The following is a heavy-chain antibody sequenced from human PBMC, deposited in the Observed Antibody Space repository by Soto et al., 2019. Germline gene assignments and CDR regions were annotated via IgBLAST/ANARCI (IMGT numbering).Heavy chain of an antibody. CDR2: INHSGST. Sequence: QVQLQQWGAGLLKPSETLSLTCAVYGGSFSGYYWCWIRQPPGKGLEWIGEINHSGSTNYNPSLKSRVTISVDTSKNQFSLKLSSVTAADTAVYYCARGPGGSGSYFFDYWGQGTLVTVSS. V-gene: IGHV4-34*01. J-gene: IGHJ4*02. CDR1: GGSFSGYY. CDR3: ARGPGGSGSYFFDY. D-gene: IGHD3-10*01.